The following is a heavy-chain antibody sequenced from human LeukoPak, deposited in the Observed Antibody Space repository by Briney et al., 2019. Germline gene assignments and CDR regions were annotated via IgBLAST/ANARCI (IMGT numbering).Heavy chain of an antibody. J-gene: IGHJ3*02. CDR1: GFNFSPYG. CDR3: ANPSGTYGPGVFDI. V-gene: IGHV3-30*18. Sequence: GALRLSCAASGFNFSPYGMHWVRQPPGKGLEWVALISYGGSNKYFADSVKGRFTISRDNSENKLYLQMNSLRPEDTAVYYCANPSGTYGPGVFDIWGQGTMVTVSS. CDR2: ISYGGSNK. D-gene: IGHD1-26*01.